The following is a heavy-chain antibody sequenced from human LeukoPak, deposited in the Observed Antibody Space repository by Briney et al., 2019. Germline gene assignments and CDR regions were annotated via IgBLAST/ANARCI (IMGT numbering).Heavy chain of an antibody. V-gene: IGHV3-48*01. J-gene: IGHJ5*02. CDR3: ARDVGYRSWFDP. Sequence: GGSLRLSCATSGFTFNTFGMHWVRQAPGKGLEWDSYITGSATTTYYADSVKGRFTISRDNGKNSLYLQMNSLRAEDTSVYYCARDVGYRSWFDPWGQGTLVIVSS. CDR2: ITGSATTT. CDR1: GFTFNTFG. D-gene: IGHD5-18*01.